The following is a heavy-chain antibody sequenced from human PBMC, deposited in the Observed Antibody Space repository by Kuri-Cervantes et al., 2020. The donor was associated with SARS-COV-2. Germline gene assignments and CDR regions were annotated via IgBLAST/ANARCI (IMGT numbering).Heavy chain of an antibody. CDR2: ISSSSTI. D-gene: IGHD3-22*01. CDR3: AREGYYDSSGYFDY. CDR1: GFTFSSYS. J-gene: IGHJ4*02. Sequence: GESLKISCAASGFTFSSYSMNWVRQAPGKGLEWVSYISSSSTIYYADSVKGRFTISRDNAKNSLYLQMNSLRDEDTAVYYCAREGYYDSSGYFDYWGQGTLVTVS. V-gene: IGHV3-48*02.